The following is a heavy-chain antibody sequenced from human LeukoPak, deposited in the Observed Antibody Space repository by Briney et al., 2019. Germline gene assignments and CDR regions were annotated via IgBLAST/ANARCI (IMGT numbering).Heavy chain of an antibody. J-gene: IGHJ4*02. D-gene: IGHD3-22*01. V-gene: IGHV3-66*02. Sequence: GGSLRLSCAASGFTVCSNYMSWVRQAPGKGLEWVSVIYSGGSTYYADSVKGRFTISRDNSKNSLYLQMDSLRAEDTAVYYCASYAKYYDSSGRGSVDYWGQGTLVTVSS. CDR2: IYSGGST. CDR1: GFTVCSNY. CDR3: ASYAKYYDSSGRGSVDY.